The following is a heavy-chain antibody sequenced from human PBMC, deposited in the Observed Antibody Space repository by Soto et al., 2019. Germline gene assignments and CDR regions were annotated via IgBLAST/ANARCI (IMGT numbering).Heavy chain of an antibody. Sequence: GGSLRLSCAASGFTFSSYWMSWVRQAPGKGLEWVANIKQDGSEKYYVDSVKGRFTISRDNAKNSLYLQMNSLRAEDTAVYYCASDQDGYNKKSAAKFDYWGQGTLVTVSS. CDR3: ASDQDGYNKKSAAKFDY. V-gene: IGHV3-7*01. CDR2: IKQDGSEK. J-gene: IGHJ4*02. D-gene: IGHD5-12*01. CDR1: GFTFSSYW.